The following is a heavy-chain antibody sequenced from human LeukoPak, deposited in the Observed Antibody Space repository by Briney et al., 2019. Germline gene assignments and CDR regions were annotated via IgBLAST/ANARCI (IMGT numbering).Heavy chain of an antibody. CDR1: GGTFSSYA. CDR2: IIPIFGTA. V-gene: IGHV1-69*05. J-gene: IGHJ4*02. Sequence: GASVKVSCKASGGTFSSYAISWVRQAPGQGLEWMGRIIPIFGTANYAQKFQGRVTITTDESTSTAYMELSSPRSEDTAVYYCARDGSGSYLFDYWGQGTLVTVSS. CDR3: ARDGSGSYLFDY. D-gene: IGHD3-10*01.